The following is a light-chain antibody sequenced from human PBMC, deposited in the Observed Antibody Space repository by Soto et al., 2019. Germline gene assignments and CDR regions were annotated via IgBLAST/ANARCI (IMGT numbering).Light chain of an antibody. CDR2: GAS. CDR1: QTISTY. Sequence: DIQMTQSPSPLSASVGDRVTITCRASQTISTYLNWYQQKPGKAPKLLIYGASSLQSGVPSRFSGSGSGTDFTLTISSLQPEDFATYYCQQYNSYSTFGQGTKV. J-gene: IGKJ1*01. CDR3: QQYNSYST. V-gene: IGKV1-39*01.